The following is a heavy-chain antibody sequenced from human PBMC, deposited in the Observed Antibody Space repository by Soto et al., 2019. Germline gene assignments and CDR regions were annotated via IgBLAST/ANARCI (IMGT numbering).Heavy chain of an antibody. CDR3: AAGPPRRDGYLRFDY. D-gene: IGHD5-12*01. Sequence: QMPLVQSGPEVKKPGTSVKVSCKASGFTFTSSAVQWVRQARGQRLEWIGWIVVGSGNTNYAQKFQERVTITRDMSTSTAYMELSSLRSEDTAVYYCAAGPPRRDGYLRFDYWGQGTLVTVSS. J-gene: IGHJ4*02. V-gene: IGHV1-58*01. CDR1: GFTFTSSA. CDR2: IVVGSGNT.